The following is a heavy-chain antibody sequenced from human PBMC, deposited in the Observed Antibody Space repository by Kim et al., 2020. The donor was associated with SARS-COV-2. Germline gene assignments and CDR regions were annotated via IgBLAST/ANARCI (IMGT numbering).Heavy chain of an antibody. CDR2: IYSGDDT. CDR1: GFTVSSNY. D-gene: IGHD3-16*01. Sequence: GGSLRLSCAASGFTVSSNYMSWVRQAPGKGLEWVSAIYSGDDTQYADSVKGRFTISRDSSKNMVYLQMNSLRAEDTAVYHCARDQAGDGNNYDSWGQETLVTVFS. V-gene: IGHV3-66*02. J-gene: IGHJ4*02. CDR3: ARDQAGDGNNYDS.